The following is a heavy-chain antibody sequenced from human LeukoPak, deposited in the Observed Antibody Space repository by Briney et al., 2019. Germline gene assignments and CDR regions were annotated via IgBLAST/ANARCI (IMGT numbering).Heavy chain of an antibody. CDR2: ISSSSSTI. CDR3: ARDSFSAFWSGYSPLDY. V-gene: IGHV3-48*04. CDR1: GFTFSSYS. D-gene: IGHD3-3*01. J-gene: IGHJ4*02. Sequence: PGGSLRLSCAASGFTFSSYSMNWVRQAPGKGLEWVSYISSSSSTIYYADSVKGRFTISRDNAKNSLYLQMNSLRAEDTAVYYCARDSFSAFWSGYSPLDYWGQGTLVTVSS.